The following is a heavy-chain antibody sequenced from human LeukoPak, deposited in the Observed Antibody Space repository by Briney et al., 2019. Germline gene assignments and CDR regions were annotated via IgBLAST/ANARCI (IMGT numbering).Heavy chain of an antibody. V-gene: IGHV1-69*05. CDR2: IIPIFGTA. J-gene: IGHJ4*02. CDR1: GGTFSSYA. CDR3: ARDVAYSSSSPEDDY. Sequence: SVKVSCKASGGTFSSYAINWVRQAPGQGLEWMGGIIPIFGTANYAQKFQGRVTITTDESTSTAYMELSSLRSEDTAVYYCARDVAYSSSSPEDDYWGQGTLVTVSS. D-gene: IGHD6-6*01.